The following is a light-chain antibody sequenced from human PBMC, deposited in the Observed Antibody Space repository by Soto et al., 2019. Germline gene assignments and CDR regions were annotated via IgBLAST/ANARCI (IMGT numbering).Light chain of an antibody. CDR3: QQYDNVPFT. CDR2: DAS. Sequence: DIQMTQSPSSLSASVGDRVTIICQASQDITNYLNWYQQKPGKAPKLLIYDASNLETGVPSRFSESGSRPHFSFTISGLQPEDIATYYCQQYDNVPFTFGQGTRLEMK. J-gene: IGKJ5*01. V-gene: IGKV1-33*01. CDR1: QDITNY.